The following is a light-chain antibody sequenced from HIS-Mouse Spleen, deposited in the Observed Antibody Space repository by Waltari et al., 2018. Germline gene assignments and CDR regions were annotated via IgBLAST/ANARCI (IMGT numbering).Light chain of an antibody. CDR2: KAS. CDR1: QSISSW. CDR3: QQYNSWT. J-gene: IGKJ1*01. V-gene: IGKV1-5*03. Sequence: DIQMTQSPSTLSASVGDRVTITGRASQSISSWLAWYQQKPGKAPKLLIYKASSLESGVPSRFSGSGSGTEFTLTISSLQPDDFATYYCQQYNSWTFGQGTKVEIK.